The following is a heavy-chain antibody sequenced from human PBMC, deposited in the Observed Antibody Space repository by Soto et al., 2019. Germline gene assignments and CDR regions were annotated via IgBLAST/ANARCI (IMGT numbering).Heavy chain of an antibody. CDR1: EFTFSSYA. Sequence: GGSLRLSCAASEFTFSSYAMSLVRQAPGKGLEWVSGISGGGSTYYADSVKGRFTISRDNSKNTLYLQMNSLRAEDTAVYYCAKDAAYSSSWFPDYWGQGTLVTVSS. CDR2: ISGGGST. CDR3: AKDAAYSSSWFPDY. J-gene: IGHJ4*02. D-gene: IGHD6-13*01. V-gene: IGHV3-23*01.